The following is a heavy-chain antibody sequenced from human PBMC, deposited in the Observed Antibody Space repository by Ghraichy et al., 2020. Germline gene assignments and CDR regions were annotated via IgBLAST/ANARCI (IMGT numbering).Heavy chain of an antibody. CDR1: GGSISSYY. CDR2: IYYSGST. D-gene: IGHD1-26*01. J-gene: IGHJ4*02. Sequence: SETLSLTCTVSGGSISSYYWSWIRQPPGKGLEWIGYIYYSGSTNYNPSLKSRVTISVDTSKNQFSLKLSSVTAADTAVYYCARDGPIVGATTGFDYWGQGTLVTVSS. CDR3: ARDGPIVGATTGFDY. V-gene: IGHV4-59*01.